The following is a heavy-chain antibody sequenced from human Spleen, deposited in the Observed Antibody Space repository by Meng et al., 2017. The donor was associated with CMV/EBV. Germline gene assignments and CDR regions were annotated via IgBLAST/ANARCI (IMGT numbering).Heavy chain of an antibody. V-gene: IGHV3-23*03. D-gene: IGHD2-2*01. J-gene: IGHJ4*02. CDR2: IYSGGSST. CDR3: ANCSLTSCRYFDY. Sequence: GESLKISCAASGFTFSSYEMNWVRQAPGKGLEWVSVIYSGGSSTYYADSVKGRFTISRDDSKNTLYLQMSSLRVADTAVYYCANCSLTSCRYFDYWGQGTLVTVSS. CDR1: GFTFSSYE.